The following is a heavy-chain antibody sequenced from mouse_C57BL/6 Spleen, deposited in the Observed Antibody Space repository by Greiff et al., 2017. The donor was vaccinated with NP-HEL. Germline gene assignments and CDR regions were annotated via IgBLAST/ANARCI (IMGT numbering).Heavy chain of an antibody. CDR2: IDPSDSYT. V-gene: IGHV1-69*01. D-gene: IGHD1-1*01. J-gene: IGHJ1*03. CDR1: GYTFTSYW. Sequence: QVQLKQPGAELVMPGASVKLSCKASGYTFTSYWMHWVKQRPGQGLEWIGEIDPSDSYTNYNQKFKGKSTLTVDKSSSTAYMQLSSLTSEDSAVYYWAITVVATNFEVWGTGTTVTVSS. CDR3: AITVVATNFEV.